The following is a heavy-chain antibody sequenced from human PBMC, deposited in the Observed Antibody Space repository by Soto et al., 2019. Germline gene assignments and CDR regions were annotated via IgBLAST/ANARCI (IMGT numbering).Heavy chain of an antibody. Sequence: SETLSLTCPVSGDYISFSGYSNNNPYWSWVRQPPGKGLEWIGSIYYSGATNYNPSLKSRVTMSADTSKNKFSLKLSSVTAADTAVYYCARDQSKEEYYDSSGYYTWGQGTLVTVSS. D-gene: IGHD3-22*01. CDR2: IYYSGAT. CDR1: GDYISFSGYSNNNPY. V-gene: IGHV4-61*08. J-gene: IGHJ5*02. CDR3: ARDQSKEEYYDSSGYYT.